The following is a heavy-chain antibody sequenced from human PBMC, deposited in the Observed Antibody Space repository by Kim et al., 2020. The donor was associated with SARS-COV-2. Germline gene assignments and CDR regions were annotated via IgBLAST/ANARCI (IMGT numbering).Heavy chain of an antibody. CDR1: GFTFSSYW. CDR2: INSDGSRI. Sequence: GGSLRLSCAASGFTFSSYWMHWVRQAPGKGLVWVSRINSDGSRISYADSVKGRFTISRDNAKNTLYLQMNSLRAEDTAVYYCARGHLGELSSNDYWGQETLITVSS. CDR3: ARGHLGELSSNDY. V-gene: IGHV3-74*01. D-gene: IGHD3-16*02. J-gene: IGHJ4*02.